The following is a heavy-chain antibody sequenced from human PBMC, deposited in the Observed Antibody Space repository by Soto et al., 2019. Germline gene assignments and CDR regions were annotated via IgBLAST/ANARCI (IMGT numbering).Heavy chain of an antibody. CDR3: ARDLPKYDFWSGYSLDY. J-gene: IGHJ4*02. Sequence: GGSLRLSCAASGFPFSSYGMHWVRQAPGKGLEWVAVIWYDGSNKYYADSVKGRFTISRDNSKNTLYLQMNSLRAEDTAVYYCARDLPKYDFWSGYSLDYWGQGTLVTVSS. V-gene: IGHV3-33*01. CDR2: IWYDGSNK. CDR1: GFPFSSYG. D-gene: IGHD3-3*01.